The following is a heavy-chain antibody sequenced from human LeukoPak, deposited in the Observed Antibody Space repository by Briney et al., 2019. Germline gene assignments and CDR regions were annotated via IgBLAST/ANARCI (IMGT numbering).Heavy chain of an antibody. V-gene: IGHV4-30-4*01. Sequence: SETLSLTCTVSGGSISSGDYYWSWIRQPPGKGLEWIGYIYYSGSTYYNPSLKSRVTISVDTSKNQFSLKLSSVAAADTAVYYCASSIVKVLWNFDHWGQGTLVTVSS. J-gene: IGHJ4*02. CDR2: IYYSGST. D-gene: IGHD1-26*01. CDR3: ASSIVKVLWNFDH. CDR1: GGSISSGDYY.